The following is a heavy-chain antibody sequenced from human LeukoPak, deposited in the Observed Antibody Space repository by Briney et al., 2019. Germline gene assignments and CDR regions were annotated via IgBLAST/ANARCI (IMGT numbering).Heavy chain of an antibody. CDR1: GGSISSYY. Sequence: SETLSLTCTVSGGSISSYYWSWIRQPPGKGLEWIAYIYYSGSTNYNPSLKSRVTISVDTSKNQFSLKLSSVTAADTAVYYCARGQNQGYSYGYIWFDPWGQGTLVTVSS. V-gene: IGHV4-59*01. J-gene: IGHJ5*02. CDR3: ARGQNQGYSYGYIWFDP. D-gene: IGHD5-18*01. CDR2: IYYSGST.